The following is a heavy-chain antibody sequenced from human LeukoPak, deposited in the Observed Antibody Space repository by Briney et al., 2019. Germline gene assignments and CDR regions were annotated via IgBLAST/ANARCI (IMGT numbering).Heavy chain of an antibody. CDR2: IYYSGRT. D-gene: IGHD5-18*01. V-gene: IGHV4-39*01. J-gene: IGHJ3*02. Sequence: SETLSLTCIVSGVSISSGDYYWGWIRQPPGKGLEWIGSIYYSGRTYYNTPLKSRVTISEDTSMNQFSLKLSFVTAADSAVYFCARHRTAINRYGPYDAFDIWGRGTMVTVSS. CDR1: GVSISSGDYY. CDR3: ARHRTAINRYGPYDAFDI.